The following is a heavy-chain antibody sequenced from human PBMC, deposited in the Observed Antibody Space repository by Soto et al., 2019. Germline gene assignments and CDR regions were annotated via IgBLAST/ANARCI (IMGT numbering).Heavy chain of an antibody. J-gene: IGHJ4*02. CDR1: GFSFSSYA. CDR3: ARALAAGGTGGLTYYFDF. CDR2: ITVRGHTT. D-gene: IGHD6-13*01. Sequence: ESGGDLVQPGGSLRLSCGASGFSFSSYAMGWVRQVPGKGLEWLSVITVRGHTTYYADSVRGRFTISRDESRETLYLQLNSLRGEDTAVYFCARALAAGGTGGLTYYFDFWGQGTLVTVSP. V-gene: IGHV3-23*01.